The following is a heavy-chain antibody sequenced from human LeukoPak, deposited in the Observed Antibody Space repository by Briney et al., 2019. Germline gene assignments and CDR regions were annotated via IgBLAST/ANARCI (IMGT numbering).Heavy chain of an antibody. CDR2: IRTTAEGAKYA. V-gene: IGHV3-48*02. D-gene: IGHD3-9*01. CDR1: GFSFTDYP. Sequence: PGGSLRPSCATSGFSFTDYPMNWVRQAPGKGLEGISNIRTTAEGAKYAYYADSVKGRVTISRDDGKNTLYLHMNSLRDDDTAVYYCATDKRYAFDYWGQGILVTVSS. CDR3: ATDKRYAFDY. J-gene: IGHJ4*02.